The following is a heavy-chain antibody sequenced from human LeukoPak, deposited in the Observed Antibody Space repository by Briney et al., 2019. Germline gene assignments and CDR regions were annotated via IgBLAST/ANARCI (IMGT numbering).Heavy chain of an antibody. D-gene: IGHD3-22*01. CDR3: AKDRYDSSEGWIDY. V-gene: IGHV3-23*01. Sequence: GSLRLSCAASGFTFNIYTMNWVRQAPGKGLEWVSTMSAGGNPPDYADSVKGRFTISRDNSKNTLYLQMNSLRAEDTAVYYCAKDRYDSSEGWIDYRGQGTLVTVSS. CDR1: GFTFNIYT. CDR2: MSAGGNPP. J-gene: IGHJ4*02.